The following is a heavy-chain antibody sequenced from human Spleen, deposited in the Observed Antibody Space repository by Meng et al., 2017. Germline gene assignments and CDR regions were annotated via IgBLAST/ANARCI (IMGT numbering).Heavy chain of an antibody. J-gene: IGHJ4*02. CDR3: ARGRYYYDSSGYYEGTYYFDY. D-gene: IGHD3-22*01. Sequence: QIQQWGAGLLKPSETLSLTCAVYGGSFSGYYWSWIRQPPGKGLEWIGEINHSGSTNYNPSLKSRVTISVDTSKNQFSLKLSSVTAADTAVYYCARGRYYYDSSGYYEGTYYFDYWGQGTLVTVSS. CDR2: INHSGST. V-gene: IGHV4-34*01. CDR1: GGSFSGYY.